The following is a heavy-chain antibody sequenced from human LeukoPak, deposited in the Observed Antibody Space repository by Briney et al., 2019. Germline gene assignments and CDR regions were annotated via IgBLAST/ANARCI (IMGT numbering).Heavy chain of an antibody. D-gene: IGHD2-2*01. J-gene: IGHJ5*02. CDR1: GFTFSNYA. CDR2: LSGSGIST. V-gene: IGHV3-23*01. Sequence: GGSLRLSCAASGFTFSNYAMSWVRQAPGKGLDWVSSLSGSGISTYYADSVRGRFTISRDISKNTLYLQMNSLRAEDTAVYYCVRDRCSSTSCHDSPNWFDPWGQGTLVTVSS. CDR3: VRDRCSSTSCHDSPNWFDP.